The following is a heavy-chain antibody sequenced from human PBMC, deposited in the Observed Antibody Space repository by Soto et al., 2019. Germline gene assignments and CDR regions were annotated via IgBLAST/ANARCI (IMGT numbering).Heavy chain of an antibody. CDR1: GYSISSGFF. CDR2: IFHSGIS. CDR3: ARTDYFDY. Sequence: PSETLSLTCAVSGYSISSGFFWGWIRQSPGGGLEWIGSIFHSGISYYNPSLKSRVTMSVDTSKNHFSLKLTSVTAADTAVYYCARTDYFDYWGPGTLVTVPS. V-gene: IGHV4-38-2*01. J-gene: IGHJ4*02.